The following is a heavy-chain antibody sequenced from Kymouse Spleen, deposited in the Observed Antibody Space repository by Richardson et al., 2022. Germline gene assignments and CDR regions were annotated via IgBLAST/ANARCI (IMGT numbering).Heavy chain of an antibody. V-gene: IGHV4-61*01. CDR1: GGSVSSGSYY. J-gene: IGHJ6*02. D-gene: IGHD1-1*01. CDR2: IYYSGST. CDR3: ARCNWNHYYYGMDV. Sequence: QVQLQESGPGLVKPSETLSLTCTVSGGSVSSGSYYWSWIRQPPGKGLEWIGYIYYSGSTNYNPSLKSRVTISVDTSKNQFSLKLSSVTAADTAVYYCARCNWNHYYYGMDVWGQGTTVTVSS.